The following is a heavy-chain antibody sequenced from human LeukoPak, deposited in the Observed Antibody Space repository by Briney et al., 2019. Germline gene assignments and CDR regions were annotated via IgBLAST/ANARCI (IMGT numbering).Heavy chain of an antibody. Sequence: GRSLRPSCAASGLTFADYAIHWVRHAQGKGMGWVSGIRWNSGRIGYADSVKGRFTSSRDNAKNSLYLQMNSLRAEDTAFYYCAKDTSYDILTGSFDYWGQGTLVTVSS. CDR1: GLTFADYA. J-gene: IGHJ4*02. CDR3: AKDTSYDILTGSFDY. CDR2: IRWNSGRI. V-gene: IGHV3-9*01. D-gene: IGHD3-9*01.